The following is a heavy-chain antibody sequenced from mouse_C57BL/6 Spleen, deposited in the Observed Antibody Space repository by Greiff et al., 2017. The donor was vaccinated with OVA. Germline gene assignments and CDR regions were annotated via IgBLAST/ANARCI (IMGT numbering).Heavy chain of an antibody. Sequence: QVQLKQSGAELVRPGTSVKVSCKASGYAFTNYLIEWVKQRPGQGLEWIGVINPGSGGTNYNEKFKGKATLTADKSSSTAYMQLSSLTSEDSAVYFCARLEGSTCFAYWGQGTLVTVSA. D-gene: IGHD1-1*02. CDR2: INPGSGGT. CDR3: ARLEGSTCFAY. V-gene: IGHV1-54*01. J-gene: IGHJ3*01. CDR1: GYAFTNYL.